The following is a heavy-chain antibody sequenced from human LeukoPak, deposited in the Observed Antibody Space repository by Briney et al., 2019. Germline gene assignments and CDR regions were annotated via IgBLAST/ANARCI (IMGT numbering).Heavy chain of an antibody. Sequence: SQTLSLTCAISGDSVSRNSAAWNWIRQSPSRGLEWLARANYRSKWYYDYAVSVKSRKSINTDTSKNQFTLQLNSVTPEDTAVYYCVGCSGGSCHSGAFEIWGQGTMVTVSS. D-gene: IGHD2-15*01. CDR2: ANYRSKWYY. CDR3: VGCSGGSCHSGAFEI. CDR1: GDSVSRNSAA. J-gene: IGHJ3*02. V-gene: IGHV6-1*01.